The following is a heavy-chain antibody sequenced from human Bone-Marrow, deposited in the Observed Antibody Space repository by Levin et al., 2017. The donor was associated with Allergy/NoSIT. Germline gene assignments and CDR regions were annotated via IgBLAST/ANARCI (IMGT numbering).Heavy chain of an antibody. D-gene: IGHD2-15*01. Sequence: SQTLSLTCTVSGVSIRSYYWSWIRQPPGKGLEWIGYIYYSGSTNYNPSLKSRVTISVDTSKNQFSLKLSSVTAADTAVYYCARLSARWWALDYWGQGTLVTVSS. V-gene: IGHV4-59*08. CDR3: ARLSARWWALDY. CDR1: GVSIRSYY. J-gene: IGHJ4*02. CDR2: IYYSGST.